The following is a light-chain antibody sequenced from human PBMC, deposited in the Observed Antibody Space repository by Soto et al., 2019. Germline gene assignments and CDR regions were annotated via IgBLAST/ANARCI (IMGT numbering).Light chain of an antibody. CDR1: QSVSTN. Sequence: IVLTQSPGALSVSPGERATLSCRASQSVSTNLAWYQQKPGQPPRLLIYGASTRATGIPARFSGSGSGTEFTLTISSMQSEDFSIYHCQPYNELSPSTFVQGT. V-gene: IGKV3-15*01. J-gene: IGKJ2*01. CDR3: QPYNELSPST. CDR2: GAS.